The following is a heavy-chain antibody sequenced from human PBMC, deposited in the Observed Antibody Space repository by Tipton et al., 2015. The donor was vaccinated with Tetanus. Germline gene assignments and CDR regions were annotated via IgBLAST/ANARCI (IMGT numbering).Heavy chain of an antibody. D-gene: IGHD5-18*01. Sequence: GLVKPTETLSLTCTVSGGSISSYYWGWIRQPPGKGLEWIGSIYYSGSTYYNPSLKSRVTISVDTSKNQFSLKLSSVTAADTAVYYCARFDPYSYGRVYWGQGTLVTVSS. CDR2: IYYSGST. J-gene: IGHJ4*02. CDR3: ARFDPYSYGRVY. V-gene: IGHV4-39*01. CDR1: GGSISSYY.